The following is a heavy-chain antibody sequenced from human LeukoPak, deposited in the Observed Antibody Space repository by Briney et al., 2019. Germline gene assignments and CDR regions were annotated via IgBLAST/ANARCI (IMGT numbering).Heavy chain of an antibody. CDR3: ARRYNIFSGFDP. J-gene: IGHJ5*02. CDR1: GGSISSSSYY. D-gene: IGHD1-14*01. V-gene: IGHV4-39*07. Sequence: SETLSLTCTVSGGSISSSSYYWGWIRRPPGKGLERIGSIYYSGSTYYNPSLKSRVTISVDTSKNQFSLKLSSVTAADTAVYYCARRYNIFSGFDPWGQGTLVTVSS. CDR2: IYYSGST.